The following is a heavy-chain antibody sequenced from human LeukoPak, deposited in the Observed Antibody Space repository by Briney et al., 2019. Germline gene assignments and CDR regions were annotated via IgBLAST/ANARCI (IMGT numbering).Heavy chain of an antibody. D-gene: IGHD5-18*01. CDR2: IVVGSGNT. J-gene: IGHJ2*01. CDR1: GFTFTSSA. CDR3: AKGGLQTRNWYFAL. Sequence: SVKVSCKASGFTFTSSAMQWVRQARGQRLEWIGWIVVGSGNTNYAQKFQERVTITRDMSTSTAYMELSSLRTEDTAVYYCAKGGLQTRNWYFALWGRGTLVTVSS. V-gene: IGHV1-58*02.